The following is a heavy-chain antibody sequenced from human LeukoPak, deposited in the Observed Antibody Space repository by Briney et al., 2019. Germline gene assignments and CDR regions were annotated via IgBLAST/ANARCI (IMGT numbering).Heavy chain of an antibody. Sequence: GGSLRLSCAASGFTFSSYGMHWVRQAPGKGLEWVAFIRYDGSNKYYADSVKGRFTISRDNSKNTLYLQMNSLRAEDTAVYYCAKEPFSYCSSTSCSPDPWGQGTLVTGSS. V-gene: IGHV3-30*02. CDR1: GFTFSSYG. CDR2: IRYDGSNK. D-gene: IGHD2-2*01. CDR3: AKEPFSYCSSTSCSPDP. J-gene: IGHJ5*02.